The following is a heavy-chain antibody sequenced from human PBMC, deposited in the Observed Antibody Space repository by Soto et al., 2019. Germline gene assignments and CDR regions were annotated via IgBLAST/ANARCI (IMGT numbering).Heavy chain of an antibody. Sequence: QVQLVQSGAEVKKPGASVKVSCKASGYTFTSYGISWVRQAPGQGLEWMGWISADNGNTNYAQKLHGRVTMTTDTSTSTAYMELRSLRSDDTAVYYCARDGVDTATGYYYGMDVWGQGTTVTVSS. CDR3: ARDGVDTATGYYYGMDV. V-gene: IGHV1-18*01. CDR1: GYTFTSYG. D-gene: IGHD5-18*01. CDR2: ISADNGNT. J-gene: IGHJ6*02.